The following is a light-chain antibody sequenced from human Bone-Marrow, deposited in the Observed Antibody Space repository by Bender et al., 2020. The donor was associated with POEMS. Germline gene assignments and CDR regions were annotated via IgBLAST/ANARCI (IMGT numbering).Light chain of an antibody. CDR3: CSYVGDLV. Sequence: QSALTQPASVSGSPGQSITISCSGSSSDIGTYNLVSWYQQYPGKAPKLIIYEISRRPSGVSNRFSGSKSGATASLSIYGLQAEDEAYYYCCSYVGDLVFGGGTRLTVL. CDR2: EIS. V-gene: IGLV2-23*02. CDR1: SSDIGTYNL. J-gene: IGLJ2*01.